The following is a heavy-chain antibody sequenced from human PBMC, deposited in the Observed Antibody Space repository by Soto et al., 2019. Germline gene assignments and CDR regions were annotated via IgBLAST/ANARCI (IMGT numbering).Heavy chain of an antibody. CDR2: INAGNGNT. V-gene: IGHV1-3*01. D-gene: IGHD1-1*01. CDR3: ARDRGKTGPARLDY. CDR1: GYTFTSYA. Sequence: ASVKVSCKTSGYTFTSYAMHWVRQAPGQRLEWMGWINAGNGNTKYSQKFQGRVSITRDTSTSTAYMELRSLRSDDTAVYYCARDRGKTGPARLDYWGQGTLLTVSS. J-gene: IGHJ4*02.